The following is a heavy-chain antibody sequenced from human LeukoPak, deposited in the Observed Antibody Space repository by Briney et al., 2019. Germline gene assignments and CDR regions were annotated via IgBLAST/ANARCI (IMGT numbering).Heavy chain of an antibody. CDR2: ISYDGSNK. V-gene: IGHV3-30*04. Sequence: PGGSLRLSCAASGFTFSSYAMHWVRQAPGKGLEWVAVISYDGSNKYYADSVKGRFTISRDNSKNTLYLQMTSLRAEDTAVYYCARDEGFYGSGSYNTPFDFWGQGTLVTVSS. CDR1: GFTFSSYA. CDR3: ARDEGFYGSGSYNTPFDF. J-gene: IGHJ4*02. D-gene: IGHD3-10*01.